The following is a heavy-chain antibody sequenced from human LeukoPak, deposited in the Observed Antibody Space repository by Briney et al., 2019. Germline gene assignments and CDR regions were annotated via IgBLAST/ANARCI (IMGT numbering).Heavy chain of an antibody. V-gene: IGHV3-33*08. D-gene: IGHD3-3*01. Sequence: GGSLRLSCEASGFTFSYYWMSWVRQAPCKGLEWVAVIWYDGSNKYYADSVKGRFTISRDNSKNTLYLQMNSLRAEDTAVYYCARGRATYYDFWSGLGYYMDVWGKGTTVTVSS. CDR1: GFTFSYYW. J-gene: IGHJ6*03. CDR2: IWYDGSNK. CDR3: ARGRATYYDFWSGLGYYMDV.